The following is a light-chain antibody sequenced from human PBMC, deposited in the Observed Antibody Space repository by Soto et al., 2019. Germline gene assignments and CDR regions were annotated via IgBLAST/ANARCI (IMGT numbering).Light chain of an antibody. CDR3: QQYHNWPPQYT. J-gene: IGKJ2*01. Sequence: EIVMTQSPATLSVSPGERATLSCRASQTVSSNLAWYQQKPGQAPRLLIHGASTRATGVPARFSGSGSETEFTLTITSLQSEDFAVYYCQQYHNWPPQYTFGQGTKLQIK. CDR2: GAS. V-gene: IGKV3-15*01. CDR1: QTVSSN.